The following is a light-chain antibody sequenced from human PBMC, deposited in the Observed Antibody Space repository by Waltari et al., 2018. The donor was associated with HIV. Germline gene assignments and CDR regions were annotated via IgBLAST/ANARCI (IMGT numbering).Light chain of an antibody. CDR2: TNN. V-gene: IGLV1-44*01. CDR3: AAWDDSLNGLV. Sequence: QSVLTQPPSASGTPGQRATISCSGTSSNIGFNLVNWYQQLPGAAPKLLIYTNNQRPSGVPDRFSGSKSGTSASLAISGLQSEDEADYYCAAWDDSLNGLVFGGGTKLTVL. CDR1: SSNIGFNL. J-gene: IGLJ3*02.